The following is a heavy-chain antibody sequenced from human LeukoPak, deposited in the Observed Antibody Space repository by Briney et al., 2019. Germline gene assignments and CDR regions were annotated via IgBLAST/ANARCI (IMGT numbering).Heavy chain of an antibody. CDR1: GFTFSNHW. J-gene: IGHJ5*02. V-gene: IGHV3-74*03. CDR3: ARGYGYTYGGGLFDS. Sequence: PGGCLRLSCAPCGFTFSNHWMHWVRQAPATGVVWVSRINTDGSRTTYTDSVSGRFTTSRDNGSNTLSLQVNCLRAEDTAVYYCARGYGYTYGGGLFDSWGQGTLVTVSS. CDR2: INTDGSRT. D-gene: IGHD5-18*01.